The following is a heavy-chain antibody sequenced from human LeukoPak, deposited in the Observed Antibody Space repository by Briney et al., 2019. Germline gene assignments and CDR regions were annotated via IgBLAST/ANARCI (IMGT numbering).Heavy chain of an antibody. Sequence: GGSLRLSCAASGFTFSSYWMHWVRQAPGKGLVWVSRINSGGSSTSYADSVKGRFTISRDDAKNTLYLQMNSLRAEDTAVYYCARVSPNTVTTLQYFDYWGQGTLVTVSS. V-gene: IGHV3-74*01. D-gene: IGHD4-17*01. CDR2: INSGGSST. CDR1: GFTFSSYW. CDR3: ARVSPNTVTTLQYFDY. J-gene: IGHJ4*02.